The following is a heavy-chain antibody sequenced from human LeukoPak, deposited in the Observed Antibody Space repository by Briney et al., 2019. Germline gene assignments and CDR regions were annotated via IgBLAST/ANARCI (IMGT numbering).Heavy chain of an antibody. CDR2: IIGGGDTT. D-gene: IGHD3-16*01. V-gene: IGHV3-23*01. CDR3: AKVTGGDMITYGGLDY. J-gene: IGHJ4*02. CDR1: GFTFSNYG. Sequence: PGGSLRLSCAASGFTFSNYGMYWLRQAPGKGLEWVSAIIGGGDTTYYAASVKGRLTISRDNSKNTLYLQMNSLRAEDTAVYYCAKVTGGDMITYGGLDYWGQGTLVTVSS.